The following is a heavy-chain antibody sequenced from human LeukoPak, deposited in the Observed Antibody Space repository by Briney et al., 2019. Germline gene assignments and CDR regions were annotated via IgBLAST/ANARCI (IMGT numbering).Heavy chain of an antibody. J-gene: IGHJ4*02. D-gene: IGHD1-26*01. Sequence: ASVNVSCKVSGYTLTELSMHWVRQAPGKGLEWMGGFDPEDGETIYAQKFQGRVTMTEDTSTDTAYMELSSLRSEDTAVYYCATVTTPKSGSFYFDYWGQGTLVTVSS. CDR2: FDPEDGET. CDR1: GYTLTELS. V-gene: IGHV1-24*01. CDR3: ATVTTPKSGSFYFDY.